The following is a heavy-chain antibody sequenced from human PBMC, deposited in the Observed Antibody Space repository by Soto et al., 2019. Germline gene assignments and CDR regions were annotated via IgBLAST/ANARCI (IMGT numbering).Heavy chain of an antibody. V-gene: IGHV3-74*01. CDR2: ISSDGSNI. D-gene: IGHD6-19*01. CDR1: GFTFSRYC. CDR3: GRDQTMAGPTTLDY. J-gene: IGHJ4*02. Sequence: PVGSLRLSCAASGFTFSRYCVHWVRLAPGRGLVWVSRISSDGSNIIYADSVKGRFTISRDDAKNTLYLQINNPRDEDTAVYYCGRDQTMAGPTTLDYWGQGALVTVS.